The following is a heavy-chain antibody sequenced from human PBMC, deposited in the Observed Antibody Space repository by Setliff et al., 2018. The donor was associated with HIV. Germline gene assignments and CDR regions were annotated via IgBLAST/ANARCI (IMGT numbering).Heavy chain of an antibody. V-gene: IGHV4-39*07. D-gene: IGHD3-16*01. CDR2: IYYSGST. J-gene: IGHJ4*02. CDR3: ARVKSGTLGGYVDY. CDR1: GASISRSSYY. Sequence: PSETLSLTCTVSGASISRSSYYWGWIRQPPGKGLEWIGSIYYSGSTYYNPSLTSRVTISVDTSKNQFSLRLSSVTAADTAVYFCARVKSGTLGGYVDYWGQGTLVTVSS.